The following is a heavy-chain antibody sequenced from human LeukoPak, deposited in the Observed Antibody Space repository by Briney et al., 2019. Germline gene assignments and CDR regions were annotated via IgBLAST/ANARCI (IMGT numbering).Heavy chain of an antibody. V-gene: IGHV3-21*01. J-gene: IGHJ5*02. CDR3: ARDTYGDYRYNWFDP. D-gene: IGHD4-17*01. CDR2: ISGSHYNT. Sequence: PGGSLRLSCAVSGFTFGNYDMTWVRQAPGKGLEWVSGISGSHYNTYYADSVKGRFTISRDNAKNSLYLQVNSLRAEDTAVYYCARDTYGDYRYNWFDPWGQGTLVTVSS. CDR1: GFTFGNYD.